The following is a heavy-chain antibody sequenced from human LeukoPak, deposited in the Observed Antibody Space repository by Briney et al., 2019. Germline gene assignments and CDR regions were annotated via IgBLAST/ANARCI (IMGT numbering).Heavy chain of an antibody. Sequence: GGSLRLSCAASGFTFSSYAMHWVRQAPGKGLEWVAGISYDGNNKHYADSVKGRFTISRDSSKNTVNLQMNSLRAEDTAVYYCVRKFDTSGYYFWFDPWGQGTLVTVSS. CDR3: VRKFDTSGYYFWFDP. V-gene: IGHV3-30-3*01. D-gene: IGHD3-22*01. CDR1: GFTFSSYA. CDR2: ISYDGNNK. J-gene: IGHJ5*02.